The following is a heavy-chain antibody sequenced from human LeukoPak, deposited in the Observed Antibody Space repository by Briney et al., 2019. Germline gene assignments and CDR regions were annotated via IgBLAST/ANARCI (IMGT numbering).Heavy chain of an antibody. Sequence: SVKVSCKASGGTFSSYAINWVRQAPGQGLEWMGGIIPIFGTANYAQKFQGRVTITADKSTSTAYMELSSLRSEDTAVYYCARDPRDTAMVPFDYWGQGTLVTVSS. CDR1: GGTFSSYA. J-gene: IGHJ4*02. V-gene: IGHV1-69*06. CDR2: IIPIFGTA. CDR3: ARDPRDTAMVPFDY. D-gene: IGHD5-18*01.